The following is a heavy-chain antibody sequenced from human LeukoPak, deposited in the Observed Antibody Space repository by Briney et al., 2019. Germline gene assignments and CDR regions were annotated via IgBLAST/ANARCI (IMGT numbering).Heavy chain of an antibody. Sequence: RGSLRLSCAASGFTFSNAWMSRVRQAPGNGLEWVGRIKSKSAGGTRDYAAPVKGRFTISKDDSKNTVYLQMTSLRTEDTAVYYCKRGGASDDFWGQGTLVTVSS. CDR2: IKSKSAGGTR. CDR1: GFTFSNAW. J-gene: IGHJ4*02. D-gene: IGHD4/OR15-4a*01. CDR3: KRGGASDDF. V-gene: IGHV3-15*01.